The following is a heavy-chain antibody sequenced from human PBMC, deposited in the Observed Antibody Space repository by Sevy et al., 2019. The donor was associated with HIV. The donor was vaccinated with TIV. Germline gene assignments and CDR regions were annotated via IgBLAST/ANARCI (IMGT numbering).Heavy chain of an antibody. CDR2: ISGSGGST. D-gene: IGHD3-3*01. CDR1: GFTFSSYA. V-gene: IGHV3-23*01. Sequence: GGSLRLSCAASGFTFSSYAMSWVRQAPGKGLEWVSAISGSGGSTYYADSVKGRFTISRDNSKNTLYLQMNSLRAEDKAVYYCGKDHSVYDFWSGYYYYMDVWGKGTTVTVSS. J-gene: IGHJ6*03. CDR3: GKDHSVYDFWSGYYYYMDV.